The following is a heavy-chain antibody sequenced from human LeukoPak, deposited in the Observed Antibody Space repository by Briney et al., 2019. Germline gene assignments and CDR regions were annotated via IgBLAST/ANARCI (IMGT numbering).Heavy chain of an antibody. CDR3: ARATGRGYSGYEPYYYYYGMDV. V-gene: IGHV1-69*04. J-gene: IGHJ6*02. D-gene: IGHD5-12*01. CDR1: GGTFSSYA. CDR2: IIPILGIA. Sequence: SVKVPCKASGGTFSSYAISWVRQAPGQGLEWMGRIIPILGIANYAQKFQGRVTITADKSTSTAYMELSSLRSEDTAVYYCARATGRGYSGYEPYYYYYGMDVWGQGTTVTVSS.